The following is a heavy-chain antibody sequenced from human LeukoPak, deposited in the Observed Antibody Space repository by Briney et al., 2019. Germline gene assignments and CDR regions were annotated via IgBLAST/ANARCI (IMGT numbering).Heavy chain of an antibody. J-gene: IGHJ5*02. D-gene: IGHD3-22*01. CDR3: ARQRGTMIVYWFDP. CDR2: IYYSGST. V-gene: IGHV4-59*08. CDR1: GGSISSYY. Sequence: SETLSLTCTVSGGSISSYYWSWIREPPGKGLEWIGYIYYSGSTNYNPSLKSRVTISVDTSKNQFSLKLSSVTAADTAVYYCARQRGTMIVYWFDPWGQGTLVTVSS.